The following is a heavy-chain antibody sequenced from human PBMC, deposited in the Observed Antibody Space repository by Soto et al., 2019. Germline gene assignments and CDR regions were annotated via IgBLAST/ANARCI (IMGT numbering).Heavy chain of an antibody. D-gene: IGHD7-27*01. J-gene: IGHJ4*02. Sequence: QVQLQESGPGLVQPSQTLSLTCSVSGDPVSSGSYYWTWVRQHPVKGLEWIGYIYHTGSTYYNPSVQSRLIMSIDTSKNQFSLHLYSVTAADTAVYFCAAKLGTTHSFDFWGQGSLVAVSS. CDR2: IYHTGST. V-gene: IGHV4-31*03. CDR3: AAKLGTTHSFDF. CDR1: GDPVSSGSYY.